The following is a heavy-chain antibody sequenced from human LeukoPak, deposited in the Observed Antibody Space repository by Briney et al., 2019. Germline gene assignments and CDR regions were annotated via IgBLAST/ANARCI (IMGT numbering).Heavy chain of an antibody. J-gene: IGHJ3*01. V-gene: IGHV3-74*01. Sequence: GGSLRLSCADSGFTFRSYWMHWVRQAPGKGLVWVSRINSDGSITTYADSVKGRFTISRDNAKNTLYLQMNSLRAEDTAVYYCAGGISATGGGWGQGTMVTVSS. CDR1: GFTFRSYW. D-gene: IGHD6-13*01. CDR3: AGGISATGGG. CDR2: INSDGSIT.